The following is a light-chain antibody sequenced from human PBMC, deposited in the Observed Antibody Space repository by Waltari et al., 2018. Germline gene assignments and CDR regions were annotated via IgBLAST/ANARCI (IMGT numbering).Light chain of an antibody. CDR3: QVWDTTSNHVV. V-gene: IGLV3-21*03. Sequence: SYVLTQPPSVSVAPGKTARITCGGNNIGSKSVHWYQQKPGQAPLLVVYDDRDRPSGIPERFSASKSGNTATMTISRVEDGDGADYYCQVWDTTSNHVVFGGGTKLTVL. CDR2: DDR. CDR1: NIGSKS. J-gene: IGLJ2*01.